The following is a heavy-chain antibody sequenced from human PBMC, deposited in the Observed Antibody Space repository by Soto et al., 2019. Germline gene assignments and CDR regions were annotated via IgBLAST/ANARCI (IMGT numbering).Heavy chain of an antibody. J-gene: IGHJ1*01. CDR3: AKDNDHPEYFQH. Sequence: GGSLRLSCAASGFTFDDYTMHWVRQAPGKGLEWVSLISWDGGSTYYADSVKGRFTISRDNSKNSLYLQMNSLRTEDTALYYCAKDNDHPEYFQHWGQGTLVTVSS. CDR1: GFTFDDYT. V-gene: IGHV3-43*01. CDR2: ISWDGGST.